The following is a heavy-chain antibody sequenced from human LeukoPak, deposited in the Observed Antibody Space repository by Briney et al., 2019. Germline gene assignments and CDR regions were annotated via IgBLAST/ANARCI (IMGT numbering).Heavy chain of an antibody. CDR1: GASIRNYY. CDR3: SKEGAAPGPDFDY. J-gene: IGHJ4*02. D-gene: IGHD6-13*01. Sequence: SETLSLTCTVSGASIRNYYWSWIRQPAGKGLEWIGRIVPSGSTNYNPSLKSRVTMSVDTSKNQFSLKLNSVTAADTAVYYCSKEGAAPGPDFDYWGQGTLVIVSS. CDR2: IVPSGST. V-gene: IGHV4-4*07.